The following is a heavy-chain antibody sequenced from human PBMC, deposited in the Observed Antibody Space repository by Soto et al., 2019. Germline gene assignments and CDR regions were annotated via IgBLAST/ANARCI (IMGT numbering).Heavy chain of an antibody. CDR1: GFTFSSNW. J-gene: IGHJ5*02. Sequence: EVQLVESGGGLVQPGGSLRLSCAASGFTFSSNWMNWVRQAPGKGLEWVATIKPDGSKQDYVESVKGRFTISRDNAKNSLYLQMNSLRAEDTAVGYCATVPWIAAASWGQGTLVTVSS. D-gene: IGHD6-13*01. V-gene: IGHV3-7*01. CDR2: IKPDGSKQ. CDR3: ATVPWIAAAS.